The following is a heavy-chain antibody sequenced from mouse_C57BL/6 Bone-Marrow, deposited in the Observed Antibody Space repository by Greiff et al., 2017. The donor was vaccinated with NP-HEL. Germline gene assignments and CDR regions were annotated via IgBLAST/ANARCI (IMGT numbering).Heavy chain of an antibody. Sequence: EVHLVESGGGLVKPGGSLKLSCAASGFTFSDYGMHWVRQAPEKGLEWVAYISSGSSTIYYADTVKGRFTISRDNAKNTLFLQMTSLRSEDTAMYYCARSYSKEDYAMDYWGQGTSVTVSS. J-gene: IGHJ4*01. CDR2: ISSGSSTI. CDR1: GFTFSDYG. CDR3: ARSYSKEDYAMDY. D-gene: IGHD2-5*01. V-gene: IGHV5-17*01.